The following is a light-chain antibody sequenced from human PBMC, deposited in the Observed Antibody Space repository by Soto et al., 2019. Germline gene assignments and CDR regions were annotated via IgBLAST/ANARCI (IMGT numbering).Light chain of an antibody. CDR2: GAS. V-gene: IGKV3-15*01. CDR1: QSVSRN. CDR3: QQYNNWPLFT. J-gene: IGKJ3*01. Sequence: EILMTQSPATLSVSPGERATLSCRASQSVSRNLAWYQQQPGQAPSLLIYGASTRATGIPARFSGSGSGTEFTLTISSLQSEDFAVYYCQQYNNWPLFTFGPGTTVDIK.